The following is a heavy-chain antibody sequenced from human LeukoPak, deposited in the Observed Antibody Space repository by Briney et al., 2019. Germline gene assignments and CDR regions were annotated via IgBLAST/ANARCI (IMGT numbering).Heavy chain of an antibody. Sequence: GGSLRLPCAASGFTFSSYSMNWVRQAPGKGLEWVSSISRSSSYIYYADSVKGRFTISRDNAKNSLYLQMNSLRAEDTAVYYCARETAARMDCWGQGTLVTVSS. CDR2: ISRSSSYI. J-gene: IGHJ4*02. V-gene: IGHV3-21*01. CDR1: GFTFSSYS. CDR3: ARETAARMDC. D-gene: IGHD2-2*01.